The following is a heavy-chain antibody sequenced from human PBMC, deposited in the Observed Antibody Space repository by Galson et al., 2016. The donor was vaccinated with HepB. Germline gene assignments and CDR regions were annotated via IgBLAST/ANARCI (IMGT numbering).Heavy chain of an antibody. V-gene: IGHV3-33*01. Sequence: SLRLSCAASGFIFSSYGMHWVRQAPGKGLEWVAVIWNDGSNQYYVDSAKGRFTISRDNSKITLYLQMNSLRAEDTAVYYCAREGMTTVAMLDYWGQGTLVTVAS. CDR1: GFIFSSYG. CDR3: AREGMTTVAMLDY. D-gene: IGHD4-23*01. J-gene: IGHJ4*02. CDR2: IWNDGSNQ.